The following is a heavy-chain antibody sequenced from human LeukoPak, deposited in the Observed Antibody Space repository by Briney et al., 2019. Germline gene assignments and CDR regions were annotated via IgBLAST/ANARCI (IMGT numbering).Heavy chain of an antibody. D-gene: IGHD4-11*01. CDR2: IYTSGST. CDR3: AKVTTQYYYMDV. Sequence: WIGRIYTSGSTNYNPSLKSRVPMSVDTSKNQFSLKLSSVTAADTAVYYCAKVTTQYYYMDVWGKGTTVTVSS. J-gene: IGHJ6*03. V-gene: IGHV4-4*07.